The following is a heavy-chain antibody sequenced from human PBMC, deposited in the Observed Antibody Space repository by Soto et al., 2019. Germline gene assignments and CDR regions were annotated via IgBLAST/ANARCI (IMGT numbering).Heavy chain of an antibody. CDR2: FHYSGST. V-gene: IGHV4-39*01. Sequence: WETLSLTCTVSGGSISSRDSYWGWIRQPPGKGLEWIGSFHYSGSTYYNPSLKSRVTISVDTSKIQLSLRVTSVTAADTAVYYCARGFGRSHFDYWGQGTLVTVSS. J-gene: IGHJ4*02. CDR1: GGSISSRDSY. D-gene: IGHD3-16*01. CDR3: ARGFGRSHFDY.